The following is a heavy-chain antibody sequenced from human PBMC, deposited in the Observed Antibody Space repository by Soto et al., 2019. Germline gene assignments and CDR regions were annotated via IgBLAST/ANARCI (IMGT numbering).Heavy chain of an antibody. CDR1: GYTFTSYD. V-gene: IGHV1-8*01. CDR3: ARGYYYDSSGYYERYYYYGMDA. CDR2: MNPNSGNT. J-gene: IGHJ6*02. D-gene: IGHD3-22*01. Sequence: ASVKVSCKASGYTFTSYDINWVRQATGQGLEWMGWMNPNSGNTGYAQKFQGRVTMTRNTSISTAYMELSSLRSEDTAVYYCARGYYYDSSGYYERYYYYGMDAWGQGTTVTVSS.